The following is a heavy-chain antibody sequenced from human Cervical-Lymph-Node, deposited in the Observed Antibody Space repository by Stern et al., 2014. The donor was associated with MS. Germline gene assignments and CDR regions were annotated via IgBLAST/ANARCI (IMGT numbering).Heavy chain of an antibody. D-gene: IGHD6-19*01. CDR3: ARHAVKTYSSGLGY. CDR1: GYNFNTYW. V-gene: IGHV5-51*01. J-gene: IGHJ4*02. CDR2: IYPGDSDT. Sequence: VQLVQSGAEVKKPGESLKISCKASGYNFNTYWIGWVRQKPGKGLEYMGIIYPGDSDTKYSPSFQGQVTMSVDKSISTAYLQWTSLKASDSAMYYCARHAVKTYSSGLGYWGQGTLVTVSS.